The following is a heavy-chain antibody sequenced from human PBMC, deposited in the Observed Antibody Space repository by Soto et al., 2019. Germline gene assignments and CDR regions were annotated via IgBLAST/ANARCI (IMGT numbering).Heavy chain of an antibody. V-gene: IGHV3-23*01. CDR3: AKWTYLDF. Sequence: EVQLLESGGGLVQPGGSLRLSCATSGFIFSAYVMTWVRQAPGRGLEWVSTISGTDGKTFYADSVKGRFSISRDTSTNTLYLHMNSLRAEDTAVYYCAKWTYLDFWGQGTRVTVSS. CDR1: GFIFSAYV. D-gene: IGHD2-21*01. CDR2: ISGTDGKT. J-gene: IGHJ1*01.